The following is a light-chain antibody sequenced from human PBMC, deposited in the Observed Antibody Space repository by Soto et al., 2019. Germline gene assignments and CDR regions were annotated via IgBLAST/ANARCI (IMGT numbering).Light chain of an antibody. Sequence: LLPQSPDTLSLSPGERATLSCRASQSFTSHYLAWYQQKPGQAPRLLIYRTSTRATGIPDRFSGGGSGTDFTLTISRLAPEDFAVYYCQQYGTSPQTFGQGTKVDIK. CDR1: QSFTSHY. CDR3: QQYGTSPQT. J-gene: IGKJ1*01. V-gene: IGKV3-20*01. CDR2: RTS.